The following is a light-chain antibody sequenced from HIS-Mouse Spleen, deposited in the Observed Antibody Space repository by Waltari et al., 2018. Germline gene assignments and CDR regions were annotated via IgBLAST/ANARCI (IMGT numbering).Light chain of an antibody. CDR1: SSVVGSDHL. CDR2: EGS. V-gene: IGLV2-23*01. J-gene: IGLJ3*02. Sequence: QSALTQPASVSGSPGQSITISCTGTSSVVGSDHLVYWYQQHPGKAPKLMSYEGSKRPSGVSNRFSGSKSGNTASLTISGLQAEDEADYYCCSYAGSSTWVFGGGTKLTVL. CDR3: CSYAGSSTWV.